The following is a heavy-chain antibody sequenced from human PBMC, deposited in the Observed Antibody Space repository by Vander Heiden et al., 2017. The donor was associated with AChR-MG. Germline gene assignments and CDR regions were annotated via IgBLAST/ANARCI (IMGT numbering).Heavy chain of an antibody. CDR1: GITFSDYY. CDR2: ISSSGSNI. J-gene: IGHJ2*01. D-gene: IGHD3-22*01. CDR3: ASSSYYDSRYFDL. Sequence: QVQLVESGGGLVKPGGSLRLSCAASGITFSDYYMSWIRQAPGKGLEWVSYISSSGSNIYYADSMKGRFTISRDNAKNSLYLQMNSLRAEDTAVYYCASSSYYDSRYFDLWGRGTLVTVSS. V-gene: IGHV3-11*01.